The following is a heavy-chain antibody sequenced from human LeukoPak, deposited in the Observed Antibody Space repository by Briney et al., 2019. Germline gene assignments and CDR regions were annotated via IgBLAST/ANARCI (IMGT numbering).Heavy chain of an antibody. J-gene: IGHJ4*02. Sequence: GGSLRLSCAASGFTLSGFAMHWVRQAPGKGLEWVSVIYSSGSTYYADSVKGRFSISRDNSKNTLYLQMNSLRAEDTALYYCAIMSSSWYFDSWGQGALVTVSS. D-gene: IGHD6-13*01. V-gene: IGHV3-66*01. CDR1: GFTLSGFA. CDR3: AIMSSSWYFDS. CDR2: IYSSGST.